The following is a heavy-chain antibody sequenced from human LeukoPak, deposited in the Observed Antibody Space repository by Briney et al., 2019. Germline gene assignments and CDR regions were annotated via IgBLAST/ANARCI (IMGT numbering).Heavy chain of an antibody. Sequence: GVSLRLSCSASGFTFSSFAMFWVRRAPGKGLEYVSGISSDGGRTNYADSVKARFTISRDNSKVTLYLQMTSLRPEDTAIYYCVKGPSGNYFYFDYWGQGTLVTVSS. J-gene: IGHJ4*02. CDR3: VKGPSGNYFYFDY. CDR1: GFTFSSFA. D-gene: IGHD1-26*01. CDR2: ISSDGGRT. V-gene: IGHV3-64D*09.